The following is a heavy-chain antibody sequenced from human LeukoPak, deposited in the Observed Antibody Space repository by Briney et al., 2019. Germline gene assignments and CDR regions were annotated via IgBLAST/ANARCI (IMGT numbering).Heavy chain of an antibody. CDR3: ARVLPPAVTDAFDI. CDR1: GGSISSYY. J-gene: IGHJ3*02. V-gene: IGHV4-59*01. CDR2: VYYSGST. Sequence: PSETLSLTCTVSGGSISSYYWSWIRQPPGKGLEYIGYVYYSGSTNYNLSLKSRVTISLDTSKNQLSLKLSSVTAADTAVYYCARVLPPAVTDAFDIWGQGTMVTVSS. D-gene: IGHD3-3*01.